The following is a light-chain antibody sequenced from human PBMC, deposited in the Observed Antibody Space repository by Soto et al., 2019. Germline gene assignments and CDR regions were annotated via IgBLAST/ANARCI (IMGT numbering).Light chain of an antibody. CDR1: HDIRNY. V-gene: IGKV1-17*01. CDR3: LQHNVFPRT. Sequence: DIQMTQSPSSLSASVGDRVTITCQASHDIRNYLNWYQQKPGRAPKRLIYGSSSLQSGVPSRFSGRGSGTEFTLTISSLQPEDFATYYCLQHNVFPRTFGQGTKVEIK. CDR2: GSS. J-gene: IGKJ1*01.